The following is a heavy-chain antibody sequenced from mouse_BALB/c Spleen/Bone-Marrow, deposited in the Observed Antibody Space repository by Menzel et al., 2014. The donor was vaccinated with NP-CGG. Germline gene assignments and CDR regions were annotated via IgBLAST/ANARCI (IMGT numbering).Heavy chain of an antibody. CDR3: ARDGNYDGYFDY. CDR1: GISITTGNYR. D-gene: IGHD2-1*01. CDR2: IYYSGTI. V-gene: IGHV3-5*02. J-gene: IGHJ2*01. Sequence: EVQLQQSGPGLVKPSQTVSLTCTVTGISITTGNYRWSWIRQFPGNKLEWIGYIYYSGTITYNPSLTSRTTITRGTSKNQFFLEMNSLTAEDTATYYCARDGNYDGYFDYWGQGTTLTVSS.